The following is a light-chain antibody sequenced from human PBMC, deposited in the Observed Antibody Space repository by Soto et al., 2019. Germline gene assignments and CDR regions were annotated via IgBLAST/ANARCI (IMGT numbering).Light chain of an antibody. CDR1: SSNIGAGYD. CDR3: SSYTNINTRACV. J-gene: IGLJ1*01. CDR2: ANS. Sequence: QPVLTQPPSVSGAPGQRVTISCTGSSSNIGAGYDVHWYQQLPGTAPKVLIYANSHRPSGVPDRFSGSQSGTSASLAITGLQAEDEAEYYCSSYTNINTRACVFGTGTKVTVL. V-gene: IGLV1-40*01.